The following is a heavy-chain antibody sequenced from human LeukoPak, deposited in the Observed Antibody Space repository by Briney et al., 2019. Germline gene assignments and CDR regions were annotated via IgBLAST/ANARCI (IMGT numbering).Heavy chain of an antibody. CDR2: ISWNSGSI. V-gene: IGHV3-9*01. Sequence: GGSLRLSCAASGFTFDDYAMHWVRQAPGKGLEWVSGISWNSGSIYYADSVKGRFTISRDNAKNSLYLQMNSLRAEDTAVYYCARVVHAYYYDSSGYYYFIDYWGQGTLVTVSS. CDR3: ARVVHAYYYDSSGYYYFIDY. CDR1: GFTFDDYA. J-gene: IGHJ4*02. D-gene: IGHD3-22*01.